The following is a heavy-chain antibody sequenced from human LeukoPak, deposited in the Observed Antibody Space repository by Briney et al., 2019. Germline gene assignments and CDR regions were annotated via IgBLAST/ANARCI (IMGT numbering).Heavy chain of an antibody. J-gene: IGHJ4*02. CDR2: IYYSGST. CDR3: ARAPRWGTYYFDY. D-gene: IGHD1-1*01. V-gene: IGHV4-59*01. Sequence: SETLSLTCTVSGGSISSYYWSWIRQPPGKGLEWIGYIYYSGSTNYTPSLKSRVTISVDTSKNQFSLKLSSVTAADTAVYYCARAPRWGTYYFDYWGQGTLVTVSS. CDR1: GGSISSYY.